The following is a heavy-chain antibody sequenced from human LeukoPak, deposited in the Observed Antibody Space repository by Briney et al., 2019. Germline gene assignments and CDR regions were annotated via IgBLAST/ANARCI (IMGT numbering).Heavy chain of an antibody. CDR1: GFTVSSYY. D-gene: IGHD4-11*01. CDR2: IYSGGST. CDR3: ARSYSNHLFGMDV. J-gene: IGHJ6*02. Sequence: GGSLRLSCAASGFTVSSYYMTWVRQAPGKGLEWVSVIYSGGSTYYADSVKGRVAISRDNSKNTVLLQMNSVRAEDTAVYYCARSYSNHLFGMDVWGQGTTVTVSS. V-gene: IGHV3-66*01.